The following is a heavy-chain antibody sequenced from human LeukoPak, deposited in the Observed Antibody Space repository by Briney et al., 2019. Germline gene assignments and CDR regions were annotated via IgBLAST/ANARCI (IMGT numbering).Heavy chain of an antibody. J-gene: IGHJ4*02. CDR3: ARGCYYDSRTYYFDY. CDR1: GGSISSYY. Sequence: SETLSLTCTVSGGSISSYYWSWIRQPPGKGLEWIGYIYCSGSTNYNPSLKSRVTISVDTSKNQFSLKLSSVTAADTAVYYCARGCYYDSRTYYFDYWGQGTLVTVSS. D-gene: IGHD3-22*01. V-gene: IGHV4-59*01. CDR2: IYCSGST.